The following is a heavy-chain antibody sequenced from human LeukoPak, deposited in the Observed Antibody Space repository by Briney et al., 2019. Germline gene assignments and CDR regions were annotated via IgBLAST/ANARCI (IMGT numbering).Heavy chain of an antibody. Sequence: GSSVKVSCKASGGTFSSYAISWVRQAPGQGLEWMGWISAYNGNTNYAQKLQGRVTMTTDTSTSTAYMELRSLRSDDTAVYYCARIVFDWFDPWGQGTLVTVSS. CDR1: GGTFSSYA. J-gene: IGHJ5*02. CDR2: ISAYNGNT. V-gene: IGHV1-18*01. D-gene: IGHD2-15*01. CDR3: ARIVFDWFDP.